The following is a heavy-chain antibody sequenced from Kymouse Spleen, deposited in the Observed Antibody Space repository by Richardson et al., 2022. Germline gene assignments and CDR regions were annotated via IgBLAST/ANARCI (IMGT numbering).Heavy chain of an antibody. V-gene: IGHV3-7*01. J-gene: IGHJ4*02. CDR1: GFTFSSYW. D-gene: IGHD3-10*01. CDR2: IKQDGSEK. CDR3: ARDYYGSGSYGEYFDY. Sequence: EVQLVESGGGLVQPGGSLRLSCAASGFTFSSYWMSWVRQAPGKGLEWVANIKQDGSEKYYVDSVKGRFTISRDNAKNSLYLQMNSLRAEDTAVYYCARDYYGSGSYGEYFDYWGQGTLVTVSS.